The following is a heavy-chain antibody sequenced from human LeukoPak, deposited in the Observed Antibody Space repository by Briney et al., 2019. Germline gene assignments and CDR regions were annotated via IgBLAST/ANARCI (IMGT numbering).Heavy chain of an antibody. D-gene: IGHD3-16*01. V-gene: IGHV1-18*04. Sequence: GASVKVSCKASGYTFTGYYMHWVRQAPGQGLEWMGWISTYNGDTNYAQKLQGRVTMTTDTSTNTAYMELRSLRSDDTAVYYCAREGLGELTLDYWGQGTLVTVSS. CDR3: AREGLGELTLDY. J-gene: IGHJ4*02. CDR2: ISTYNGDT. CDR1: GYTFTGYY.